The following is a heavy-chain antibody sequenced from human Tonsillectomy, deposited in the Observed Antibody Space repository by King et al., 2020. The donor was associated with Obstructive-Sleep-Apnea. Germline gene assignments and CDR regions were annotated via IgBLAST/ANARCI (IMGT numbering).Heavy chain of an antibody. CDR1: GFTFSSYA. CDR3: AKVSRDGGIVEVPTAKEYYYYYYDLDV. CDR2: ITTGGST. V-gene: IGHV3-23*04. D-gene: IGHD2-2*01. Sequence: VQLVESGGGLVQPGGSLRLSCAASGFTFSSYAMNWVRQAPGKGLEWVSVITTGGSTYYADSVKGRFTISRDNSKNTLYLQMNSLRAEDPAEYYCAKVSRDGGIVEVPTAKEYYYYYYDLDVWGQGTTVTVSS. J-gene: IGHJ6*02.